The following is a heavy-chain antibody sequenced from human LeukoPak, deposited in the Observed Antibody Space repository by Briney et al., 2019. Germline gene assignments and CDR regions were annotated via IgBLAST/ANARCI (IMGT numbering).Heavy chain of an antibody. V-gene: IGHV4-59*01. CDR2: IYYSGST. D-gene: IGHD6-19*01. J-gene: IGHJ3*02. Sequence: SETLSLTCTVSGGSISRYYWSWIRQPPGKGLEWIGYIYYSGSTNYNPSLKSRVTISVDTSKNQFSLKLSSVTAADTAVYYCARISGYSSAAAFDIWGQGTMVTVSS. CDR1: GGSISRYY. CDR3: ARISGYSSAAAFDI.